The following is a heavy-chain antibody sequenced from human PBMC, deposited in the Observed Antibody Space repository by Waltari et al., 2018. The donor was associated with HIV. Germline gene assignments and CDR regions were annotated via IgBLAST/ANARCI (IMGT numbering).Heavy chain of an antibody. CDR2: IKQDGREK. J-gene: IGHJ4*02. CDR3: ARGGFYGSGSKVN. V-gene: IGHV3-7*04. Sequence: EVQLVESGGGVVQPGGACRLPCGASGGSFSSDWVSWVGQAPGKGLEWVANIKQDGREKYYVDSVNGRFTISRDNAENSLYLQMNSLRAEDTAVYYCARGGFYGSGSKVNWGQGTLVTVSS. D-gene: IGHD3-10*01. CDR1: GGSFSSDW.